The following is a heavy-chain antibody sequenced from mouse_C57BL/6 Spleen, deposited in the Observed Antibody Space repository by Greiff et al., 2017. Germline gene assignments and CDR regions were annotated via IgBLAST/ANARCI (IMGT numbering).Heavy chain of an antibody. CDR3: ARYRDYFDY. J-gene: IGHJ2*01. Sequence: VQLQQPGAELVRPGSSVKLSCKASGYTFTSYWMHWVKQRPIQGLEWIGNIDPSDSETHYNQKFKVKATLTVDKSSSTAYMQLSRLTSEDSAVYYCARYRDYFDYWGQGTTLTVSS. V-gene: IGHV1-52*01. CDR1: GYTFTSYW. CDR2: IDPSDSET.